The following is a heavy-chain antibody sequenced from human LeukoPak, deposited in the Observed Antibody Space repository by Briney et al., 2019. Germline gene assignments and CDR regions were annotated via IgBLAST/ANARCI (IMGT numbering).Heavy chain of an antibody. CDR1: GGSISSGRYY. D-gene: IGHD4-11*01. V-gene: IGHV4-31*03. Sequence: SETLSLTCTVSGGSISSGRYYWSWIRQHPGKGLEWIGYIYYTGSAYYNPSLKSRVTISRDTSENQFSLNLSSVTAADTAVYYCARGWGGSTSTVTTRPRYCDLWGRGTLVIVSS. CDR3: ARGWGGSTSTVTTRPRYCDL. CDR2: IYYTGSA. J-gene: IGHJ2*01.